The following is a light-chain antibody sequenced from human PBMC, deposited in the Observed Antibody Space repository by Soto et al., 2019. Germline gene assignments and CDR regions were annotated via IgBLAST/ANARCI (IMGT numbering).Light chain of an antibody. CDR1: QDILSW. Sequence: DIQMTQSPSSVSASVGDTVTITCRASQDILSWLAWYQQKPGEAPRLLIYVSSNLQSGVPSRFSGSRSGTDFTLTISSLQPEDFATYYCQQANTFPITFGPGTRLDIK. J-gene: IGKJ3*01. CDR2: VSS. CDR3: QQANTFPIT. V-gene: IGKV1-12*01.